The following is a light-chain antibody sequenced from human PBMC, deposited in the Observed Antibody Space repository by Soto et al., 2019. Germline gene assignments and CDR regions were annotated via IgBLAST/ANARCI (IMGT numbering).Light chain of an antibody. CDR2: GNS. CDR3: QSYDNSLSALRV. V-gene: IGLV1-40*01. J-gene: IGLJ2*01. CDR1: SSNIGANYD. Sequence: QSVLTQPPSVSGAPGQRVTISCTGSSSNIGANYDVHWYQQLPGTAPKLLIYGNSNRPSGVPDRFSGSKSGTSASLTITGLQAEDEADYYCQSYDNSLSALRVFGGGTKLTVL.